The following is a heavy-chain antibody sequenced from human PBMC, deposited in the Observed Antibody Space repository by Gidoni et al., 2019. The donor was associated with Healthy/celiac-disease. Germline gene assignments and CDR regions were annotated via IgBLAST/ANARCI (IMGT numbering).Heavy chain of an antibody. Sequence: VQLVASGGGLVQPGRSLRLPCTAFVFPFGDYAMSWFRQAPGKGLEWVGCIRSKAYCGTTEYAASGKGRFTNSRDDSKSIGYLQMNSLKTEDTAVEYCTRDYYGMDVWGQGTTVTVSS. V-gene: IGHV3-49*03. CDR3: TRDYYGMDV. CDR1: VFPFGDYA. CDR2: IRSKAYCGTT. J-gene: IGHJ6*02.